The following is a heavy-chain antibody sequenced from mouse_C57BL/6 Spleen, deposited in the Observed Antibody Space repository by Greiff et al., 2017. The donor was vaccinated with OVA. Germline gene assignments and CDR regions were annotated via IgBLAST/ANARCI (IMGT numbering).Heavy chain of an antibody. D-gene: IGHD1-1*01. CDR2: INPYNGDT. CDR1: GYSFTGYF. J-gene: IGHJ4*01. V-gene: IGHV1-20*01. Sequence: VHVKQSGPELVKPGDSVKISCKASGYSFTGYFMNWVMQSHGKSLEWIGRINPYNGDTFYNQKFKGKATLTVDKSSSTAHMELRSLTAEDSAVYYCAREVLRRGGAMDYWGQGTSVTVSS. CDR3: AREVLRRGGAMDY.